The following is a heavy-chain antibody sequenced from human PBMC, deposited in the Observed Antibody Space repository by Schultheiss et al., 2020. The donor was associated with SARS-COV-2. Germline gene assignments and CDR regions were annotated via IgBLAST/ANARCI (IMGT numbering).Heavy chain of an antibody. J-gene: IGHJ6*04. Sequence: SVKVSCKASGYTFTNYAISWVRQAPGQGLEWMGGIIPMFGIANNAQKFQGRITITADDSTSTAYMELSSLRSEDTAVYFCARGGFVGGDKYYYTAMDVWGEGTTVTVSS. CDR3: ARGGFVGGDKYYYTAMDV. V-gene: IGHV1-69*13. D-gene: IGHD2-21*02. CDR2: IIPMFGIA. CDR1: GYTFTNYA.